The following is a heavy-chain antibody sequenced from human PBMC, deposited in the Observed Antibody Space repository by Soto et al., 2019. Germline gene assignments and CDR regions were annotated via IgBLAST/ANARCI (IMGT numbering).Heavy chain of an antibody. Sequence: SETLSLTCAVYGGAFSGYYWNWIRQPPGKGLEWIGEVNHSGSTNYNPSLKSRVTISVDTSKNQFSLKLRSVTAADTAVYYCARLGGYYQAFDSWGQGTLVTVSS. CDR3: ARLGGYYQAFDS. CDR1: GGAFSGYY. D-gene: IGHD3-22*01. J-gene: IGHJ4*02. V-gene: IGHV4-34*01. CDR2: VNHSGST.